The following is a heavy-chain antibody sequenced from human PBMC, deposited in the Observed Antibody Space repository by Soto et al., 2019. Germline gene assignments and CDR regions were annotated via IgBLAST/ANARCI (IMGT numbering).Heavy chain of an antibody. V-gene: IGHV3-11*01. J-gene: IGHJ4*02. CDR2: ISSSGSTI. D-gene: IGHD2-15*01. CDR3: ARDLGYCSGGSCYSGLTFDF. Sequence: QVYLVESGGGLVKPGRSLRLSCAASGFSFSDYYMNWIRQAPGKGLEWVSYISSSGSTIYYADSVKGRFTISRANAKNSLYLQLNSLRAEDTAVYYCARDLGYCSGGSCYSGLTFDFWGQGTLVTVSS. CDR1: GFSFSDYY.